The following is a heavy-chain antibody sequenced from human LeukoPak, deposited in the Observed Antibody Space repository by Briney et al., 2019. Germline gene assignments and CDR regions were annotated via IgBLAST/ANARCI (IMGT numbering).Heavy chain of an antibody. J-gene: IGHJ3*02. V-gene: IGHV1-69*05. CDR3: ARKDMVTATDAFDI. Sequence: SVKVSCKASGGTFSSYAISWVRQAPGQGLEWMGGIIPIFGTANYAQKLQGRVTMTTDTSTSTAYMELRSLRSDDTAVYYCARKDMVTATDAFDIWGQGTMVTVSS. CDR2: IIPIFGTA. CDR1: GGTFSSYA. D-gene: IGHD2-21*02.